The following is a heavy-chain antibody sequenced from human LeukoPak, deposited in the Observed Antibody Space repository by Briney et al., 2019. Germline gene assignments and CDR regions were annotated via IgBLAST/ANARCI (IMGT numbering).Heavy chain of an antibody. J-gene: IGHJ3*02. CDR1: GFTFGDHA. Sequence: PGGSLRLSCTASGFTFGDHAMSWVRQAPGKGLEWVGFIRSKAYGGTTEYAASVKGRFTISRDDSKNTLYLQMNSLKTEDTAVYYCTTGDYGDYVDDAFDIWGQGTMVTVSS. D-gene: IGHD4-17*01. V-gene: IGHV3-49*04. CDR2: IRSKAYGGTT. CDR3: TTGDYGDYVDDAFDI.